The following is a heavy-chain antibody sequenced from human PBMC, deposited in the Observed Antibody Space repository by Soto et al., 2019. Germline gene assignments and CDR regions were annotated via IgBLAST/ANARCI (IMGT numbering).Heavy chain of an antibody. V-gene: IGHV1-46*01. Sequence: QVQLVQSGAEVKKTGASVKVSCKASGYTFTSYYMHWVRQAPGQGLEWMGIINPSGGSTSYAQTFKGRVNMTRDTSTSTVYMELSSLRSEDTAVYYCAREPAYYYGSGSYDDYWGQGTLVTVSS. CDR1: GYTFTSYY. CDR2: INPSGGST. D-gene: IGHD3-10*01. J-gene: IGHJ4*02. CDR3: AREPAYYYGSGSYDDY.